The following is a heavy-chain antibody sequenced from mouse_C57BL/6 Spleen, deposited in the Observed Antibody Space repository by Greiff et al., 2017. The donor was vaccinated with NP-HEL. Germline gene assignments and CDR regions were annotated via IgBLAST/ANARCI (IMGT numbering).Heavy chain of an antibody. CDR3: ALTNLYYFDY. Sequence: VQLQQSGPELVKPGASVKISCKASGYAFSSSWMNWVKQRPGKGLEWIGRIYPGDGDTNYNGKFKGKATLTADKSSSTAYMQLSSLTSEDSAVYFCALTNLYYFDYWGQGTTLTVSS. CDR2: IYPGDGDT. D-gene: IGHD4-1*01. J-gene: IGHJ2*01. V-gene: IGHV1-82*01. CDR1: GYAFSSSW.